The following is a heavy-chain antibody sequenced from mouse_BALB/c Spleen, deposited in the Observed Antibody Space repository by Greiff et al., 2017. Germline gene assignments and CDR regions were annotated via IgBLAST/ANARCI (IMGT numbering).Heavy chain of an antibody. D-gene: IGHD1-1*01. J-gene: IGHJ1*01. CDR1: GYTFTSYW. Sequence: QVQLQQPGAELVKPGASVKMSCKASGYTFTSYWMHWVKQRPGQGLEWIGVIDPSDSYTSYNQKFKGKATLTVDTSSSTAYMQLSSLTSEDSAVYYCTSYYYGSSYWYFDVWGAGTTVTVSS. CDR2: IDPSDSYT. CDR3: TSYYYGSSYWYFDV. V-gene: IGHV1S127*01.